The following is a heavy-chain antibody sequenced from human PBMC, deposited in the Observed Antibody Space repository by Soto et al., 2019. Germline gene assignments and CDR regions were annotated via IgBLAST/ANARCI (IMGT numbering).Heavy chain of an antibody. CDR3: ATTDSIAAALRWFDP. CDR2: IIPIFGTA. J-gene: IGHJ5*02. V-gene: IGHV1-69*01. D-gene: IGHD6-13*01. CDR1: GVTFSGYA. Sequence: SVKPASKASGVTFSGYAISSVLQAPRQGLEWMGGIIPIFGTANYAQKFQGRVTITADESTSTAYMELSSLRSEDTAVYYCATTDSIAAALRWFDPWGQGTLVIVSS.